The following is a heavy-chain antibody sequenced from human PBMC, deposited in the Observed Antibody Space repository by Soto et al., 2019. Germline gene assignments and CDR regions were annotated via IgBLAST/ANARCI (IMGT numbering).Heavy chain of an antibody. CDR1: GFTCSKDW. D-gene: IGHD2-2*01. J-gene: IGHJ5*02. Sequence: GGSLRLACAASGFTCSKDWMHWVRQAPGKGLAWVSRINSDGRSTSYADSVKGRFTISRDNAKNTLYLQMNSLRAEDTAVYYCVRVGYCSSTSCFQFDPWGQGTLVTVSS. CDR3: VRVGYCSSTSCFQFDP. CDR2: INSDGRST. V-gene: IGHV3-74*01.